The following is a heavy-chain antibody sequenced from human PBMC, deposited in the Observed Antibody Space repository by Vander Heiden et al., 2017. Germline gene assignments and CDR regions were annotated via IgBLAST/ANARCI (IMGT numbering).Heavy chain of an antibody. J-gene: IGHJ4*02. D-gene: IGHD3-22*01. CDR2: ISSTGNTM. Sequence: QVQLVDSGGDLVKPGGSLRLSCAASGFTFSEHYMSWIRQGPGKGLEWISYISSTGNTMYYADSVKGRFTISRDNAKRSLYLQMKSLRAEDTAIYYCARGFYYGRSGSFDYWGQGTLVTVSS. CDR1: GFTFSEHY. V-gene: IGHV3-11*01. CDR3: ARGFYYGRSGSFDY.